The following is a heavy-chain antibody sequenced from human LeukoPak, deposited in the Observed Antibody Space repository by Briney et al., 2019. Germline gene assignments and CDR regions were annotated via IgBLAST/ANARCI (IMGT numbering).Heavy chain of an antibody. CDR1: GGSISSYY. V-gene: IGHV4-59*01. J-gene: IGHJ4*02. CDR2: IYYSGST. Sequence: PSETLSLTCTVSGGSISSYYWSWIRQPPGKGLEWIGYIYYSGSTNYNPSLKSRVTISVDTSKNQFSLKLSSVTAADTAVYYCARVGLTVRPTEPYFDYWGQGTLVTVSS. CDR3: ARVGLTVRPTEPYFDY. D-gene: IGHD4-17*01.